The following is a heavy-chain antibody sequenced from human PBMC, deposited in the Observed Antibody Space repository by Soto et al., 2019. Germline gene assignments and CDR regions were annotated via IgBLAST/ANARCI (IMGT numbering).Heavy chain of an antibody. CDR2: IKQDGSEK. V-gene: IGHV3-7*01. J-gene: IGHJ4*02. D-gene: IGHD6-19*01. CDR3: ARATGGWYFPYYFDY. Sequence: EVQLVESGGGLVQPGGSLRLSCAASGFTFSSYWMSWVRQAPGKGLEWVANIKQDGSEKYYVDSVKGRFTISRDNAKNSLYLQMNSLRAEDTAVYYCARATGGWYFPYYFDYWGQGTLVTVSS. CDR1: GFTFSSYW.